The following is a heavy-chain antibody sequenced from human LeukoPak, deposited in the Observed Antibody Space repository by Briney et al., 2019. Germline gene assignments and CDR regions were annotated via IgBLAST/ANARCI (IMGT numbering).Heavy chain of an antibody. Sequence: SETLSLTCTVSGGSISSSSYYWGWIRQPPGKGLEWIGGIYYSGSTYYNPSLKSRVTISVDTSKNQFSLKLSSVTAADTAVYYCARHAGVGATLYYYYYYMDVWGKGTTVTVSS. CDR1: GGSISSSSYY. D-gene: IGHD1-26*01. CDR3: ARHAGVGATLYYYYYYMDV. CDR2: IYYSGST. J-gene: IGHJ6*03. V-gene: IGHV4-39*01.